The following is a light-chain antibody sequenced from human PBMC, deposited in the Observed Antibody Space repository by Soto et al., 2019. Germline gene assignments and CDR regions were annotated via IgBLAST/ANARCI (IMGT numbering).Light chain of an antibody. CDR1: QSISRY. V-gene: IGKV3-20*01. Sequence: IVLTPSPGTPSLSPGERTTLSCRASQSISRYLAWYQQKPGQAPRLLIYGASSRATGIPDRFSGSGSGTDFTLTISRLEPEDFAVYYCQQYGSSPITFGQGTRLEIK. CDR3: QQYGSSPIT. CDR2: GAS. J-gene: IGKJ5*01.